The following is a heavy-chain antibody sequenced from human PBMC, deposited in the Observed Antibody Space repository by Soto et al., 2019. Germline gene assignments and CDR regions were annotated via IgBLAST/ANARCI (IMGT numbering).Heavy chain of an antibody. Sequence: ETLSLTCTVSGGSISRYYLSWIRQPPGKGLEWIGYIYYSGSTNYNPSLKSRVTISVDTSKNQFSLKLSSVTAADTAVYYCARFHDYGEKLAYWGQGTLVTVSS. CDR3: ARFHDYGEKLAY. CDR2: IYYSGST. D-gene: IGHD4-17*01. J-gene: IGHJ4*02. V-gene: IGHV4-59*01. CDR1: GGSISRYY.